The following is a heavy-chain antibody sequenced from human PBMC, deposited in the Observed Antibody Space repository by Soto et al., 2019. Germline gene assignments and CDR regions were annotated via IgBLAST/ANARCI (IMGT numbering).Heavy chain of an antibody. V-gene: IGHV4-59*12. CDR2: VYYSGST. Sequence: LSRPCSVSSGSLSSYYWSWIRQPPGKGLEWIGYVYYSGSTNYNPSLKSRVTISIDTSKNQFSLKLSSVTAADTAVYYCARTDIVTGYYTPGWFDPWGQGTLVTVSS. CDR3: ARTDIVTGYYTPGWFDP. CDR1: SGSLSSYY. J-gene: IGHJ5*02. D-gene: IGHD3-9*01.